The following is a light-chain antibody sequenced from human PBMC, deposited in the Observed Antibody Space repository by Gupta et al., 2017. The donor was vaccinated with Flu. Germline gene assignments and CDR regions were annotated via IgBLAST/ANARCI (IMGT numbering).Light chain of an antibody. V-gene: IGKV3-20*01. J-gene: IGKJ1*01. Sequence: ELVLTQSPGILSLSPGERATLSCRASQTISGSYLAWYQQKPGQAPRLLIYGSSTRATGIPDRFSGSGSGTGFTLTISRLEPEDSAVYYCQQDVKLPWTFGQGTKVEI. CDR2: GSS. CDR1: QTISGSY. CDR3: QQDVKLPWT.